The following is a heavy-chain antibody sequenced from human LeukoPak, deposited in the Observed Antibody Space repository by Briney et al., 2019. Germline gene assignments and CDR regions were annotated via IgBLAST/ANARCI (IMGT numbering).Heavy chain of an antibody. V-gene: IGHV1-69*13. CDR1: GGTFSSYA. D-gene: IGHD3-10*01. Sequence: GASVKVSCKASGGTFSSYAISWVRQAPGQGLEWMGGIIPIFGTANYAQKFQGRVTITEDESTSTAYMELSSLRSEDTAVYYCARSNFSMVRGGHYYYYGMDVWGQGTTVTVSS. J-gene: IGHJ6*02. CDR3: ARSNFSMVRGGHYYYYGMDV. CDR2: IIPIFGTA.